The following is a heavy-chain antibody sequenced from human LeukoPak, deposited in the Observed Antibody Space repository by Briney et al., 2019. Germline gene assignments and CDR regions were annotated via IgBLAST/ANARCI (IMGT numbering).Heavy chain of an antibody. V-gene: IGHV3-30-3*01. J-gene: IGHJ6*02. CDR1: GFPFSAYP. CDR3: ATDGRNRGVMAMDV. Sequence: AGTSLRLSCSASGFPFSAYPIHWVRQTPGKGLEWLAFISYDGTTNFYADSVKGRFTISRDNSKNTGYLQIISLRLEATAVYYCATDGRNRGVMAMDVWGQGTTVTVSS. D-gene: IGHD3-10*01. CDR2: ISYDGTTN.